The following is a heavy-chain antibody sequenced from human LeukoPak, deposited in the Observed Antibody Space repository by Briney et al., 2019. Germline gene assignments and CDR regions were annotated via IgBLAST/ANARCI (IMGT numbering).Heavy chain of an antibody. J-gene: IGHJ4*02. CDR1: GGSISSSSYY. CDR3: ARGGTMVRGVPDY. D-gene: IGHD3-10*01. CDR2: IYYSGST. Sequence: SETLSLTCTVSGGSISSSSYYCGWIRQPPGKGLEWIGSIYYSGSTYYNPSLKSRVTISVDTSKNQFSLKLSSVTAADTAVYYCARGGTMVRGVPDYWGQGTLVTVSS. V-gene: IGHV4-39*07.